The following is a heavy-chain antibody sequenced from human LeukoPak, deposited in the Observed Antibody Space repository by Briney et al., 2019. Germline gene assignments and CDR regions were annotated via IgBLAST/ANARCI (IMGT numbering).Heavy chain of an antibody. CDR3: ARGFAVDRRLGELSYYYFDY. CDR2: INHSGST. Sequence: SETLSLTCAVYGRSFSGYYWSWIRQPPGKGLEWIGEINHSGSTNYNPSLKSRVTISVDTSKNQFSLKLSSVTAADTAVYYCARGFAVDRRLGELSYYYFDYWGQGTLVTVSS. V-gene: IGHV4-34*01. D-gene: IGHD3-16*02. J-gene: IGHJ4*02. CDR1: GRSFSGYY.